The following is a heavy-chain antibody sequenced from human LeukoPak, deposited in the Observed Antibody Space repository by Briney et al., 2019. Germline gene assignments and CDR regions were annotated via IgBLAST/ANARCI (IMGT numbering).Heavy chain of an antibody. CDR2: IRYDGSNK. Sequence: GGSLRLFCAASGCTFSSYGMSWVRQAPGKGLEWVAFIRYDGSNKYYADSVKGRFTISRDNSKNTLYLQMNSLRAEDTAVYYCAKDRVYYYYMDVWGKGTTVTISS. CDR1: GCTFSSYG. D-gene: IGHD3-10*01. V-gene: IGHV3-30*02. CDR3: AKDRVYYYYMDV. J-gene: IGHJ6*03.